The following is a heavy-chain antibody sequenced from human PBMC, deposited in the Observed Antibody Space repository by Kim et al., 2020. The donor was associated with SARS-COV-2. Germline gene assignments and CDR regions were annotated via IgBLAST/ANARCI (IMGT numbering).Heavy chain of an antibody. CDR3: ARDYPYRLDCSGGSCYSESLDY. CDR1: GYTFTSYG. D-gene: IGHD2-15*01. CDR2: ISAYNGNT. J-gene: IGHJ4*02. V-gene: IGHV1-18*01. Sequence: ASLKVSCKASGYTFTSYGISWVRQAPGQGLEWMGWISAYNGNTNYAQKLQGRVTMTTDTSTSTAYMELRSLRSDDTAVYYCARDYPYRLDCSGGSCYSESLDYWGQGTLVTVSS.